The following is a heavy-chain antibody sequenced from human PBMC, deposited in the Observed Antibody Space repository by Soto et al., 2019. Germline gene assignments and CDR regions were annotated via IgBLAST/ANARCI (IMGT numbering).Heavy chain of an antibody. V-gene: IGHV1-18*01. CDR3: ARCYCSVGSCYACWHFDL. J-gene: IGHJ2*01. D-gene: IGHD2-15*01. CDR1: GYTFTNYA. CDR2: ISASTRNT. Sequence: QVQLVQSGAEVKKPGASVKVSCQASGYTFTNYAISWVRQAPGQGLEWMGWISASTRNTDQAQNFQGRVTMTIDKSTNTANMVLRSLRSDDTAVYYCARCYCSVGSCYACWHFDLWGRGTLVTVSS.